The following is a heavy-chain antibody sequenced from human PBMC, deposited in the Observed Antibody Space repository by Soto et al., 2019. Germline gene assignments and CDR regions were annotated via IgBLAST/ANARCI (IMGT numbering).Heavy chain of an antibody. Sequence: PSDTLSLTCTVSGGSISSYYWSWIRQPPGKGLEWIGYIYYSGSTNYNPSLKSRVTISVDTSKNQFSLKLSSVTAADTAVYYCARSITMVRGVIYMAFDIWGQGTMVTVSS. V-gene: IGHV4-59*08. CDR1: GGSISSYY. CDR3: ARSITMVRGVIYMAFDI. CDR2: IYYSGST. D-gene: IGHD3-10*01. J-gene: IGHJ3*02.